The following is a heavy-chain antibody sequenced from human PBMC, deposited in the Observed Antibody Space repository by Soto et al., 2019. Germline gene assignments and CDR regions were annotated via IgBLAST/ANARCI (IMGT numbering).Heavy chain of an antibody. J-gene: IGHJ6*02. CDR3: TRGSNYDFWSGYIYYGMDV. V-gene: IGHV3-7*01. D-gene: IGHD3-3*01. Sequence: GGSLRLSCAPSGFTFRSYWVNWVRQAPGKGLQWVASINQDGSEKYYVDSVKGRFTISRDNAKNSLYLQMNSLRAEDTAVYYCTRGSNYDFWSGYIYYGMDVWGQGTTVTVSS. CDR1: GFTFRSYW. CDR2: INQDGSEK.